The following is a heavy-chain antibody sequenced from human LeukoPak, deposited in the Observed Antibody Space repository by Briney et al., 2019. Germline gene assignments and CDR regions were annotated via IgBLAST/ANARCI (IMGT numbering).Heavy chain of an antibody. CDR2: ISDDGTFS. Sequence: PGTSLRLSCRASGFRFSGYAMQWVRQAPGKGLEWVALISDDGTFSDHRDSVKGRFIISRDNNRNAVYLEMNSLRVEDTALYYCAKDTRNAVVSRGYGMDVWGQGTTVTVSS. CDR3: AKDTRNAVVSRGYGMDV. V-gene: IGHV3-30*14. CDR1: GFRFSGYA. D-gene: IGHD2-15*01. J-gene: IGHJ6*02.